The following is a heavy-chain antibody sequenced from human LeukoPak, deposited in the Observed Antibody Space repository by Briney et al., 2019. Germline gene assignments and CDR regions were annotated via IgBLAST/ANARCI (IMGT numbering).Heavy chain of an antibody. D-gene: IGHD5-24*01. Sequence: SETLSLTCTVSGASISSGDYYSIWIRQPPGKGLEWIGYIYYSGSTYYNPSLKSRLTMSLGTSKNQFSLKLSSVTAADTAVYYCARGTIYHPPNYWGQGTLVTVSS. CDR2: IYYSGST. CDR3: ARGTIYHPPNY. V-gene: IGHV4-30-4*08. CDR1: GASISSGDYY. J-gene: IGHJ4*02.